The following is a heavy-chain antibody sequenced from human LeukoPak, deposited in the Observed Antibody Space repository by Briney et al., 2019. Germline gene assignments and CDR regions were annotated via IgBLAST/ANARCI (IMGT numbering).Heavy chain of an antibody. CDR2: IYYSGST. V-gene: IGHV4-59*01. Sequence: SETLPLTCAVSGASISSYYWSWIRQPPGKGLEWIGYIYYSGSTNFHPSLKSRVTISLDTSKNRFSLKLSSVTAADTAVYYCARGGVYFDYWGQGTLVTVSS. J-gene: IGHJ4*02. CDR1: GASISSYY. CDR3: ARGGVYFDY.